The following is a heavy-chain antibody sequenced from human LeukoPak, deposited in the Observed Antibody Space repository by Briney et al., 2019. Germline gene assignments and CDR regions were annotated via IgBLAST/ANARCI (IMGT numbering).Heavy chain of an antibody. CDR1: GGTFSSYA. V-gene: IGHV1-18*01. D-gene: IGHD2-8*02. CDR2: ISAYNGNT. Sequence: ASVKVSCKASGGTFSSYAISWVRQAPGQGLEWMGWISAYNGNTNYAQKLQGRVTMTTDTSTSTAYMELRGLRSDDTAVYYCARGAGYAGGPYFDYWGQGTLVTVSS. CDR3: ARGAGYAGGPYFDY. J-gene: IGHJ4*02.